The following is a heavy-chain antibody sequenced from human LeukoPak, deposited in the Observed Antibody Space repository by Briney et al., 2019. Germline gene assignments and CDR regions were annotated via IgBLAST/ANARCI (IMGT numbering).Heavy chain of an antibody. CDR3: ARPSDSGGKDY. V-gene: IGHV4-39*01. Sequence: SETLSLTCTVSGGSISSSSYYWGWIRQPPGKGLEWIGSIYYSGSTYYNPSLKSRVTISVDTSKNQFSLKLSSVTAADTAVYYCARPSDSGGKDYWGQGTLVTVSS. CDR2: IYYSGST. D-gene: IGHD2-15*01. CDR1: GGSISSSSYY. J-gene: IGHJ4*02.